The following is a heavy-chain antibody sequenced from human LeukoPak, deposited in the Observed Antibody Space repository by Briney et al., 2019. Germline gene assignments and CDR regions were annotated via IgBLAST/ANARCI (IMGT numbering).Heavy chain of an antibody. V-gene: IGHV3-7*01. CDR2: IKQDGSEK. D-gene: IGHD3-22*01. CDR3: ARDLWGSYYYDLGAFDI. Sequence: GGSLRLSCAASGFTISSYWMSWVRQAPGKGLEWVANIKQDGSEKYYVDSVKGRFTISRDNAKNSLYLQMNSLRAEDTAVYYCARDLWGSYYYDLGAFDIWGQGTMVTVSS. CDR1: GFTISSYW. J-gene: IGHJ3*02.